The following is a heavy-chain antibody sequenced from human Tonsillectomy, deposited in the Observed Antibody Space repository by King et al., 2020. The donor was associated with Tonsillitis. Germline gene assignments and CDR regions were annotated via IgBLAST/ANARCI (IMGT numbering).Heavy chain of an antibody. CDR3: ARSLTLGYCSGGTCYPFDY. D-gene: IGHD2-15*01. Sequence: QLVQSGAEVKKPGASVKVSCKASGYTFTGYYMHWVRQAPGQGLEWMGWINPNSGGTNYAQKFQGRVTMTRDTSISTAYMELSRLRSDDTAVYYCARSLTLGYCSGGTCYPFDYWGQGTLVTVSS. CDR1: GYTFTGYY. V-gene: IGHV1-2*02. J-gene: IGHJ4*02. CDR2: INPNSGGT.